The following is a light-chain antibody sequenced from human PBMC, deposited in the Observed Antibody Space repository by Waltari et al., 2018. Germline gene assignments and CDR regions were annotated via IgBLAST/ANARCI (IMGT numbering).Light chain of an antibody. CDR1: QRITNW. CDR3: QYYNNYELT. Sequence: DIQMTQSPSTLSASVGDRVTITCRASQRITNWLAWYQQKTVMAPKLLIYGVSTLESGVPSRFSGSGSGAEFTLTISSLQPDDFATYYCQYYNNYELTFGGGTKVEIK. CDR2: GVS. J-gene: IGKJ4*01. V-gene: IGKV1-5*03.